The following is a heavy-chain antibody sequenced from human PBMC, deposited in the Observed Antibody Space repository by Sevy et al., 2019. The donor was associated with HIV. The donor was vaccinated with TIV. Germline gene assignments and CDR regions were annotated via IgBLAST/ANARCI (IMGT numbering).Heavy chain of an antibody. V-gene: IGHV4-59*08. J-gene: IGHJ4*02. CDR1: GGSITSLY. Sequence: SETLSLTCTVSGGSITSLYWNWIRQPPGKGLEWIANIYYNGHINYNPSLKSRVTLSLDTSKNQFSLRLSFVTAAATAMYYCAGENAWGRGYSWGQGTLVTVSS. CDR3: AGENAWGRGYS. CDR2: IYYNGHI. D-gene: IGHD1-26*01.